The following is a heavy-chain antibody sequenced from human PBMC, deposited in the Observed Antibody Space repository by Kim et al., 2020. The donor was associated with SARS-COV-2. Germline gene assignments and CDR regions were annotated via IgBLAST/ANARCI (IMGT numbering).Heavy chain of an antibody. J-gene: IGHJ6*04. CDR2: ISSSGSTI. CDR1: GFTFSDYY. D-gene: IGHD3-3*01. CDR3: ARDRRNYDFWSGYYRNPFMDV. V-gene: IGHV3-11*01. Sequence: GGSLRLSCAASGFTFSDYYMSWIRQAPGKGMEWVSYISSSGSTIYYADSVKGRFTISRDNAKHSPYLQMNSLGAEDTAVYYCARDRRNYDFWSGYYRNPFMDVWGEGTTVTVST.